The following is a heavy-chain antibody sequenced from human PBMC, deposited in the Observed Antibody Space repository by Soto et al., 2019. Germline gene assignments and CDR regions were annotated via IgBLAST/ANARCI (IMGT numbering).Heavy chain of an antibody. CDR1: GFTFSDYY. V-gene: IGHV3-11*06. D-gene: IGHD2-2*01. CDR2: IGSLAYT. J-gene: IGHJ4*02. CDR3: ARGGLVAPTARPIDS. Sequence: QVQLVESGGGLVKPGGSLRLSCAASGFTFSDYYMSWIRQAPGKGLEWVSYIGSLAYTNYADSVKGRFTISRDNAKGSLYLQMNSLSAEDTAVYYCARGGLVAPTARPIDSWGQGTLVTVSS.